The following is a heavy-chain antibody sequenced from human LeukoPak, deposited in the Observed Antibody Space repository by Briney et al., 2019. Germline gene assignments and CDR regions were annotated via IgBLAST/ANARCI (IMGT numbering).Heavy chain of an antibody. CDR2: ISYDGGSNK. CDR3: ARDSASSWYRGYYYYGMNV. J-gene: IGHJ6*04. V-gene: IGHV3-30-3*01. Sequence: GGSLRLSCAASGFTFSGYAMHWVRQAPGKGLEWVALISYDGGSNKYYADSVKGRFTISRDNSKNTLCLQMNSLRAEDTAVYYCARDSASSWYRGYYYYGMNVWGKGTTVTVSS. CDR1: GFTFSGYA. D-gene: IGHD6-13*01.